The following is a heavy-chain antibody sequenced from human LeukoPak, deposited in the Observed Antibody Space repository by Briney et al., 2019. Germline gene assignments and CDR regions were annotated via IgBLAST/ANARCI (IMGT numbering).Heavy chain of an antibody. CDR1: GFTFSSYG. CDR3: AKDMSPLAAAGPIDY. V-gene: IGHV3-23*01. D-gene: IGHD6-13*01. Sequence: GGTLRLSCAASGFTFSSYGMSWVRQAPGKGLEWVSAISGSGGSTYYADSVKGRFTISRDNSKNTLYLQMNSLRAEDTALYYCAKDMSPLAAAGPIDYWGQGTLVTVSS. J-gene: IGHJ4*02. CDR2: ISGSGGST.